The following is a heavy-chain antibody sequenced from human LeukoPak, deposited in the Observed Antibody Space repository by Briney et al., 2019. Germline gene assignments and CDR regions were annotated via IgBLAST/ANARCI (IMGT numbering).Heavy chain of an antibody. Sequence: PGGSLRLSCAASGFTFSSYWMHWVRHAPGKGLVWVSRINSAGSSTCYADSVKGRFTISRDNAKNTLYLQMNSLRAEDTAVYYCARDRRYSSLDYWGQGTLVTVSS. CDR3: ARDRRYSSLDY. J-gene: IGHJ4*02. V-gene: IGHV3-74*01. CDR2: INSAGSST. D-gene: IGHD6-13*01. CDR1: GFTFSSYW.